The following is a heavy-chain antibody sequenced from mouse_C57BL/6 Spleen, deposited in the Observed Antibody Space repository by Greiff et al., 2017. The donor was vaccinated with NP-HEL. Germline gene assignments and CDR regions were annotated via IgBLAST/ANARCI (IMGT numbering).Heavy chain of an antibody. CDR3: ARHITTVVGMDY. V-gene: IGHV5-17*01. CDR1: GFTFSDYG. D-gene: IGHD1-1*01. CDR2: ISSGSSTI. J-gene: IGHJ4*01. Sequence: EVKLVESGGGLVKPGGSLKLSCAASGFTFSDYGMHWVRQAPEKGLEWVAYISSGSSTIYYADTVKGRFTISRDNAKNTLFLQMTSLRSEDTAMYYCARHITTVVGMDYWGQGTSVTVSS.